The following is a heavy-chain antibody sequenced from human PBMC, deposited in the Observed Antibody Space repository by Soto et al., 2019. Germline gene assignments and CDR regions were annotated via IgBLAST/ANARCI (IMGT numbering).Heavy chain of an antibody. CDR2: IIGHNGRT. CDR1: GFIFDTFD. Sequence: EVQLLGSGGGLVQPGGSLRLSCAASGFIFDTFDMSWVRQAPGKGLEWVSAIIGHNGRTYYADHVTGRFTISEDNSNKTSSRQMNSLRVEDTAIYYCTKGASLDEFCGQGVLVTASS. D-gene: IGHD1-1*01. CDR3: TKGASLDEF. V-gene: IGHV3-23*01. J-gene: IGHJ4*02.